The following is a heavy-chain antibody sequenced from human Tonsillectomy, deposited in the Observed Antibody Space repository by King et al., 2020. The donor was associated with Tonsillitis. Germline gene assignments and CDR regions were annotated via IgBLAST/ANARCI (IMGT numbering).Heavy chain of an antibody. CDR1: GFTFSSYA. D-gene: IGHD6-19*01. CDR2: ISGSGGST. V-gene: IGHV3-23*04. CDR3: AKDGRERYSSGWYYFQH. J-gene: IGHJ1*01. Sequence: VQLVESGGGLVQPGGSLRLSCAASGFTFSSYAMSWVRQAPGKGLEWVSXISGSGGSTYYADSVKGRFTISRDNSKNTLYLQMNSLRAEDTAVYYCAKDGRERYSSGWYYFQHCGQGTLVTVSS.